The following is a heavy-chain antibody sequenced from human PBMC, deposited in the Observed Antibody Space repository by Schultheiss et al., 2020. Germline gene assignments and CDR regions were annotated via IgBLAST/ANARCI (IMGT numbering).Heavy chain of an antibody. CDR3: ARDSEQYGGNPNWFDP. Sequence: GSLRLSCTVSGGSVSSGRHYWSWIRQPPGKGLEWIGHIYYTGTTNYNPSLKSRVTMSVDTSKNQFSLKLSSVTAADTAVYYCARDSEQYGGNPNWFDPWGKGTLVTVAS. CDR2: IYYTGTT. D-gene: IGHD4-23*01. CDR1: GGSVSSGRHY. V-gene: IGHV4-61*01. J-gene: IGHJ5*02.